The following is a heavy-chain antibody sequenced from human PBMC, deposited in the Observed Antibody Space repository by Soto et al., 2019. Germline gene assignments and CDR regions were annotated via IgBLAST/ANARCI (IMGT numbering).Heavy chain of an antibody. J-gene: IGHJ3*02. D-gene: IGHD3-3*01. V-gene: IGHV4-31*03. Sequence: PSETLSLTCTVSGGSISSGGYYWSWIRQHPGKGLEWIGYIYYSGSTYYSPSLKSRVTISLDTSKNQFSLKLSSVTAADTAVYYFARDSPYDFWSGYSNAFDIWGQGTMVTVSS. CDR2: IYYSGST. CDR3: ARDSPYDFWSGYSNAFDI. CDR1: GGSISSGGYY.